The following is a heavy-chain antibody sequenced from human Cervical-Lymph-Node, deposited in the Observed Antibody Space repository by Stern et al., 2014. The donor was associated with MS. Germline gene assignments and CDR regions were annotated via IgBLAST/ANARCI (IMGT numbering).Heavy chain of an antibody. J-gene: IGHJ5*02. CDR3: ARDSSETCSGGDCYSWWWFDP. V-gene: IGHV1-46*01. CDR2: INCGAGNT. Sequence: VQLVESGAEVKRPGASVRVSCKTSGYTFSSHYMHWVRQAPGQGLEWMGVINCGAGNTVYEQKFRDRVTMTRDTSTSTVYLDLTSLISDDTAVYYCARDSSETCSGGDCYSWWWFDPWGQGTPVTVSS. D-gene: IGHD2-15*01. CDR1: GYTFSSHY.